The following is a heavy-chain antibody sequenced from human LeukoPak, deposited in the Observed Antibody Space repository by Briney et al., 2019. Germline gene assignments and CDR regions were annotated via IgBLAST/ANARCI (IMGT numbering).Heavy chain of an antibody. J-gene: IGHJ4*02. CDR3: ARVGTPRYFDY. V-gene: IGHV3-21*01. CDR2: ISSSSSYI. D-gene: IGHD1-1*01. CDR1: GLTFSSYS. Sequence: GGSLRLSCAASGLTFSSYSMNWVRQAPGKGLEWVSSISSSSSYIYYADSVKGRFTISRDNAKNSLYLQMNSLRAEDTAVYYCARVGTPRYFDYWGQGTLVTVSS.